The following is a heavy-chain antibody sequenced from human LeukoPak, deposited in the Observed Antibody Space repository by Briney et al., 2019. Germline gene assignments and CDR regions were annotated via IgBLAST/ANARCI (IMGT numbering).Heavy chain of an antibody. V-gene: IGHV4-4*02. CDR3: ARNTRGVVVPAAIDY. J-gene: IGHJ4*02. Sequence: PGGSLRLSCAASGFIFSSYDFNWVRQPPGKGLEWIGEIYHSGSTNYNPSFKSRVTISVDTSKNQFSLNVSSVTAADTAVYYCARNTRGVVVPAAIDYWGQGTLVTVSS. CDR1: GFIFSSYD. CDR2: IYHSGST. D-gene: IGHD2-2*01.